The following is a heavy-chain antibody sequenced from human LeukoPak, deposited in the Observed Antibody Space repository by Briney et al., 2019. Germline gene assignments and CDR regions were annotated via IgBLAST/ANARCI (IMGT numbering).Heavy chain of an antibody. CDR1: GDSVSNNSAI. J-gene: IGHJ4*02. CDR3: ARSSNLLYFDY. Sequence: SQTLSLTCAISGDSVSNNSAIWIWIRQSPSRGLQWLGRTYYRSKWYNDYAVSVKSRITLNVDTSKNQFSLQLNSVTPEDTAVYYCARSSNLLYFDYWGQGTQVTVSS. V-gene: IGHV6-1*01. CDR2: TYYRSKWYN.